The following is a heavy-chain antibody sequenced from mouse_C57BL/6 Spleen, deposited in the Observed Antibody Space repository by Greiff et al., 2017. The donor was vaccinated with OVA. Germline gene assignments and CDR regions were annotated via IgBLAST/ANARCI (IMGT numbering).Heavy chain of an antibody. CDR2: IDPSDSYT. Sequence: QVQLQQPGAELVRPGTSVKLSCKASGYTFTSYWMHWVKQRPGQGLEWIGVIDPSDSYTNYNQKSKGKATLTVDTSSSTAYMQLSSLTSEDSAVYYCARDSSGPHAMDYWGQGTSVTVSS. V-gene: IGHV1-59*01. D-gene: IGHD3-2*02. CDR3: ARDSSGPHAMDY. CDR1: GYTFTSYW. J-gene: IGHJ4*01.